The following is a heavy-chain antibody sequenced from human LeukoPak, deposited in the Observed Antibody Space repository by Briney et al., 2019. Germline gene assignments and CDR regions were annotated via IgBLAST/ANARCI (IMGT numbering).Heavy chain of an antibody. D-gene: IGHD3-22*01. J-gene: IGHJ4*02. CDR1: GFTFSSYG. CDR2: IWYDGSNK. V-gene: IGHV3-33*01. CDR3: ARAKSGYYYGYFDY. Sequence: GGSLRLSCAASGFTFSSYGMPWVRQAPGKGLEWVAVIWYDGSNKYYADSVKGRFTISRDNSKNTLYLQMNSLRAEDTAVYYCARAKSGYYYGYFDYWGQGTLVTVSS.